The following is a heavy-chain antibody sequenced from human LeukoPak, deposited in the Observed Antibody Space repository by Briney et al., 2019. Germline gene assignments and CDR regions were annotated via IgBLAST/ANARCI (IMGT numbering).Heavy chain of an antibody. CDR2: ISSSSSTI. CDR3: ATDATTGYYYYYMDV. J-gene: IGHJ6*03. CDR1: GFTFSSYS. V-gene: IGHV3-48*01. Sequence: GGSLRLSCAASGFTFSSYSMNWVRQAPGKGLEWVSYISSSSSTIYYADSVKGRFTISRDNAKNSLYLQMNSLRAEDTAVYYCATDATTGYYYYYMDVWGKGTTVTVSS. D-gene: IGHD1-14*01.